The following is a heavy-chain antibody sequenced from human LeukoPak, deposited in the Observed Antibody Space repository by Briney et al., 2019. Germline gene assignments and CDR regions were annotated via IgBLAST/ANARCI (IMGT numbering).Heavy chain of an antibody. CDR3: AKGYYGNYVAVDY. CDR2: IGWNGAVV. V-gene: IGHV3-9*01. D-gene: IGHD4-11*01. J-gene: IGHJ4*02. CDR1: GFTFHDYA. Sequence: HAGRSLRLSCVASGFTFHDYAIHWVRQAPGKGLEWVSGIGWNGAVVTYADSVKGRFTISRDKSTNTLYLQMNSLRADDTAVYYCAKGYYGNYVAVDYWGQGTLVTVSS.